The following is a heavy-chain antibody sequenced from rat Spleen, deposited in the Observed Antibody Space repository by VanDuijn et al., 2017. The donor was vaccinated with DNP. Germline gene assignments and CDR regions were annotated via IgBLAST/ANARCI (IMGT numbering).Heavy chain of an antibody. D-gene: IGHD1-2*01. V-gene: IGHV5-20*01. CDR1: GFTFSDYN. J-gene: IGHJ2*01. CDR2: ISYDGGST. CDR3: TTDYYSSSY. Sequence: EMQLVESGGGLVQPGGSLKLSCAASGFTFSDYNMAWVRQAPQKGLEWVATISYDGGSTYYRDSVKGRFTISRDNAKSSLYLQMDSLRSEDTATYYCTTDYYSSSYWGQGVMVTVSS.